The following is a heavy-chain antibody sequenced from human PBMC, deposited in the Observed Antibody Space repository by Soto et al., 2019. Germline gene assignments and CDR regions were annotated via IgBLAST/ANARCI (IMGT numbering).Heavy chain of an antibody. Sequence: HGGSMEICRVASIESVCTSVVGGVRKDTGEGLEWVAVIAGSTGTTKYADSVKGPFTISRDNSKNTLFLQMNSLRDEDTAIYYCAKGMTPVGWYDFEYWGQRTLVT. V-gene: IGHV3-23*01. CDR1: IESVCTSV. CDR2: IAGSTGTT. CDR3: AKGMTPVGWYDFEY. D-gene: IGHD6-19*01. J-gene: IGHJ4*02.